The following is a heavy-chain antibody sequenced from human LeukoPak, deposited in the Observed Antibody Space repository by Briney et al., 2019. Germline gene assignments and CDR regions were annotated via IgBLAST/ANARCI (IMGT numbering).Heavy chain of an antibody. CDR1: GYSFPSYY. Sequence: ASVKVSCKASGYSFPSYYIHWVRRAPGQGLEWMGIINPSGGSTSYAQKLQGRVTVTRDTSTNTVYMELRSLRFEDTAVYYCARDPSYGSTPEYFDYWGQGTLVTVSS. V-gene: IGHV1-46*01. CDR3: ARDPSYGSTPEYFDY. J-gene: IGHJ4*02. D-gene: IGHD3-16*01. CDR2: INPSGGST.